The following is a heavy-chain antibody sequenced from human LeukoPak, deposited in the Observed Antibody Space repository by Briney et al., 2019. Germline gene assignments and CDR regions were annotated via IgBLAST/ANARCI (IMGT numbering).Heavy chain of an antibody. Sequence: GGSLRLSSAASGFTFNNYVMNWVRQAPGKGLEWVSAIGNSGSSTYYADSVKGRFTISRDNSKNTVYLQMNSLSAEDTAVYYCATIGSSWDYWGQGTLVTVSS. J-gene: IGHJ4*02. CDR2: IGNSGSST. CDR3: ATIGSSWDY. CDR1: GFTFNNYV. D-gene: IGHD1-26*01. V-gene: IGHV3-23*01.